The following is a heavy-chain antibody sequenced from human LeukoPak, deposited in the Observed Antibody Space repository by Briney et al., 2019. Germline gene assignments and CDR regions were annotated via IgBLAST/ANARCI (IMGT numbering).Heavy chain of an antibody. V-gene: IGHV1-2*02. Sequence: ASVKVSCKASGYTFTGYYMHWVRQAPGQGLEWMGWIHPNSGGTNYAQKFQGRVTMTRDTSISTAYMELSRLRSDDTAVYYCARHPRVIAVAGTDAFDIWGQGTMVTVSS. CDR1: GYTFTGYY. J-gene: IGHJ3*02. D-gene: IGHD6-19*01. CDR2: IHPNSGGT. CDR3: ARHPRVIAVAGTDAFDI.